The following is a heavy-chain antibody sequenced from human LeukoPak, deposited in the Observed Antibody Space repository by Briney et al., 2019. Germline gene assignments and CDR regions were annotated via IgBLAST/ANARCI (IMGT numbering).Heavy chain of an antibody. CDR3: AKVRDSAGIDY. CDR2: ISASGGRT. V-gene: IGHV3-23*01. J-gene: IGHJ4*02. D-gene: IGHD3-10*01. Sequence: PGGSLRLSCAASGFTSSSYAMSWVRQAPGKGLEWVSGISASGGRTYYADSVKGRFTISRENSKNTLYLQMNSLRAGDTAVYYCAKVRDSAGIDYWGQGTLVTVSS. CDR1: GFTSSSYA.